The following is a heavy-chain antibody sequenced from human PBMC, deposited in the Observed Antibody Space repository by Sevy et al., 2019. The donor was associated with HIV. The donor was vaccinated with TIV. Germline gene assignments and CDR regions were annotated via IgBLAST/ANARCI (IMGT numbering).Heavy chain of an antibody. Sequence: SETLSLTCTVSGASIRDSSYYWAWIRQPPGKGLEWFGNIYSYGETYYNSSLKSRVTISVDTSKNQFSLGLTSVTAADTAIYFCARSMEQQLDAFDIWGQGTMVTVSS. CDR2: IYSYGET. D-gene: IGHD6-13*01. J-gene: IGHJ3*02. CDR1: GASIRDSSYY. CDR3: ARSMEQQLDAFDI. V-gene: IGHV4-39*01.